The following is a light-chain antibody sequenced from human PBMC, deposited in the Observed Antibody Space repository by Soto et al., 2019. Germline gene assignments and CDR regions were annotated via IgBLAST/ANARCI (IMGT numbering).Light chain of an antibody. V-gene: IGKV3-20*01. J-gene: IGKJ1*01. CDR3: QQYGGSPQT. Sequence: EIVLTQSPGTLSLSPGERATLSCRASQSVSNYLAWYQQKPGQAPRLLIYGASSRATVIPDRFSGSGSGTDFTLTISSLEPEDFAVYYCQQYGGSPQTFGQGTNVEIK. CDR1: QSVSNY. CDR2: GAS.